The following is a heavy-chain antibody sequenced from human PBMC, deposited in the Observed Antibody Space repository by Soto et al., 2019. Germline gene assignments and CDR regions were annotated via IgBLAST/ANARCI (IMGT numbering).Heavy chain of an antibody. V-gene: IGHV3-23*01. Sequence: EVQLLESGGGLAQPGGSLRLSCAASGFTFSSHAMIWVRQAPGKGLEWVSAISGSGGSTYPADSVKGRFIVSRDSSKSTLYLQMSSLRTEDTALYYCARAAPSARPGRYYFDSWGQGTLVTVSS. D-gene: IGHD6-6*01. CDR1: GFTFSSHA. J-gene: IGHJ4*02. CDR2: ISGSGGST. CDR3: ARAAPSARPGRYYFDS.